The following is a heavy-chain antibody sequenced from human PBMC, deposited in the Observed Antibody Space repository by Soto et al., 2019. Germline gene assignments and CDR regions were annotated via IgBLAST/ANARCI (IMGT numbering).Heavy chain of an antibody. CDR3: ARVKQGRGGYDSPFDY. CDR1: GFIFSSYG. V-gene: IGHV3-33*01. D-gene: IGHD5-12*01. CDR2: IRYDGSNK. J-gene: IGHJ4*02. Sequence: QVQLVESGGGVVQPGRSLRLSCAPSGFIFSSYGMHWVRQAPGKGLEWVAVIRYDGSNKYYADSVRGRFTISRDNSKNRLYLQMNRLRAEDTALYYCARVKQGRGGYDSPFDYWGQGTLVTVSS.